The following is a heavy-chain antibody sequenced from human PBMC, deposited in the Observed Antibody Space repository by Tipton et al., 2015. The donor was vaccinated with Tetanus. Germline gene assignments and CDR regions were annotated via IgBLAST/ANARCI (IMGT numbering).Heavy chain of an antibody. CDR3: VRNGGLEGIYSHD. CDR2: FYYGGRT. J-gene: IGHJ4*02. CDR1: GDSIGSRSYY. D-gene: IGHD3-16*01. Sequence: GLVKPSETLSLTCSVSGDSIGSRSYYWGWIRQPPGKGLEWIGTFYYGGRTYFNLSLKSRLTMYEDTSKNQFYLNLTYVTAADTARYFCVRNGGLEGIYSHDWGQGTLVAVSS. V-gene: IGHV4-39*01.